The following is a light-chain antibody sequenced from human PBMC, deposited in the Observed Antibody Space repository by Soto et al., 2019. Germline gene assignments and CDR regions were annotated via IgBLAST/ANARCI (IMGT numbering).Light chain of an antibody. CDR2: DAS. Sequence: DIQMTQSPSTLSASVGDRVTITCRASQSISSWLAWYQQKPGKAPKLLIYDASSLESGVPSRFSGSGSGTEFTLTISSMQPYDFATYYCQQYNSYSWTVGQGTKVEIK. J-gene: IGKJ1*01. CDR3: QQYNSYSWT. V-gene: IGKV1-5*01. CDR1: QSISSW.